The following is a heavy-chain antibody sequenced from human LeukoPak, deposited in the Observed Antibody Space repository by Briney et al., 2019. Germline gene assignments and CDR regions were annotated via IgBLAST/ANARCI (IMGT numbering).Heavy chain of an antibody. V-gene: IGHV3-23*01. CDR2: ISGSGGST. CDR3: AKYITMVRGVSRYYYGMDV. D-gene: IGHD3-10*01. J-gene: IGHJ6*02. Sequence: PGGSLRLSCAASGFTFSSYAMSWVRQAPGKGLEWVSAISGSGGSTYYADSVKGRFTISRDNSKNTLYLQMNSLRAEDTAVYYCAKYITMVRGVSRYYYGMDVWGQGTTVTVSS. CDR1: GFTFSSYA.